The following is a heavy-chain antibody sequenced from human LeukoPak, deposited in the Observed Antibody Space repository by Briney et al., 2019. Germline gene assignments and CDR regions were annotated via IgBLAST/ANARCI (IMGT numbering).Heavy chain of an antibody. CDR2: ISWNSGSI. Sequence: PGGSLRLSCAASGFTFDDYAMHWVRQAPGKGLEWVSGISWNSGSIGYADSVKGRFTISRDNAKNSLYLQMSSLRAEDMALYYCAKGGGSYYEYYFDYWGQGTLVTVSS. D-gene: IGHD1-26*01. CDR3: AKGGGSYYEYYFDY. CDR1: GFTFDDYA. J-gene: IGHJ4*02. V-gene: IGHV3-9*03.